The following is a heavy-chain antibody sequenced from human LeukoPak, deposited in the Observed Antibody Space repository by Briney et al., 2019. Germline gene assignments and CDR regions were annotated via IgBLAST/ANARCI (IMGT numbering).Heavy chain of an antibody. CDR2: ISYDGSNK. D-gene: IGHD6-13*01. CDR3: ARSAQQLVFDY. CDR1: GFTVSSYG. Sequence: GGSLRLSCAASGFTVSSYGMHWVRQAPGKGLEWVAVISYDGSNKYYADSVKGRFTISRDNSKNTLYLQMNSLRAEDTAVYYCARSAQQLVFDYWGQGTLVTVSS. V-gene: IGHV3-30*03. J-gene: IGHJ4*02.